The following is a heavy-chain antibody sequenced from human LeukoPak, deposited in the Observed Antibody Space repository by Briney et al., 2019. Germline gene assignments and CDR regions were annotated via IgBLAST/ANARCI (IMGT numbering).Heavy chain of an antibody. CDR1: GGSISSYY. Sequence: SETLSLTCTVSGGSISSYYWSWIRQPPGKGLEWIGYIYYSGSTNYNPSLKSRVTISVDTSKNQFSLKLSSVTAADTAVYYCARAQLPRYYFDYWGQGTLVTVSS. CDR2: IYYSGST. CDR3: ARAQLPRYYFDY. J-gene: IGHJ4*02. D-gene: IGHD1-7*01. V-gene: IGHV4-59*01.